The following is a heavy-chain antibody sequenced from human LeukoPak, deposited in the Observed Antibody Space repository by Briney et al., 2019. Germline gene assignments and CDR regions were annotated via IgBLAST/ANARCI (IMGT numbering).Heavy chain of an antibody. CDR3: ARNPYGDYSFDY. D-gene: IGHD4-17*01. CDR2: LYSGGST. Sequence: PGGSLRLSCAASGFTVRSSYMSWVRQAPGKGLEWVSVLYSGGSTYYADSVKGRFSISRDNSRNTLYLQMNSLGAEDTAVYYCARNPYGDYSFDYWGQGTLVTVSS. CDR1: GFTVRSSY. V-gene: IGHV3-53*05. J-gene: IGHJ4*02.